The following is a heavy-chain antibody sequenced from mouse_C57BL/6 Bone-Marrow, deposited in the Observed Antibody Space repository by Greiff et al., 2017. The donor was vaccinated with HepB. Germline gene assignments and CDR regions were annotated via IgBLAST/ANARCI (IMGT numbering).Heavy chain of an antibody. CDR1: GYTFTSYW. V-gene: IGHV1-50*01. J-gene: IGHJ2*01. CDR3: ARNSFDY. CDR2: IDPSDSYT. Sequence: QVQLKQPGAELVKPGASVKLSCKASGYTFTSYWMQWVKQRPGQGLEWIGEIDPSDSYTNYNQKFKGKATLTVDTSSSTAYMQLSSLTSEDSAVYYCARNSFDYWGQGTTLTVSS.